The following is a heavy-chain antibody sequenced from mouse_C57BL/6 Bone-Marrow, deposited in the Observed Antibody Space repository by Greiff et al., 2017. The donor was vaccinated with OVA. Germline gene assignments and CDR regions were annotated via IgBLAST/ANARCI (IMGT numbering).Heavy chain of an antibody. Sequence: LQESGAELARPGASVKLSCKASGYTFTSYGISWVKQRTGQGLEWIGEIYPRSGNTYYNEKFKGKATLTADKSSSTAYMELRSLTSEDSAVYYYARRDLCGSSWRCRYYFDYWGQGTTLTVSS. CDR2: IYPRSGNT. CDR3: ARRDLCGSSWRCRYYFDY. CDR1: GYTFTSYG. D-gene: IGHD1-1*01. V-gene: IGHV1-81*01. J-gene: IGHJ2*01.